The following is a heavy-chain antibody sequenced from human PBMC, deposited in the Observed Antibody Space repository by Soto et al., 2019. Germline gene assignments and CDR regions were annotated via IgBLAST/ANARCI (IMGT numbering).Heavy chain of an antibody. V-gene: IGHV4-30-4*01. CDR2: IYYSGST. J-gene: IGHJ4*02. CDR3: ARWWLGEFSDY. CDR1: GGSISSGDYY. Sequence: QVQLQESGPGLVKPSQTLSLTCTVSGGSISSGDYYWSWIRQPPGKGLEWIGYIYYSGSTYYNPSLQSXXTXSXXTSKNQFSRKLRSVTAADTAVYYCARWWLGEFSDYWGQGTLVTVSS. D-gene: IGHD3-10*01.